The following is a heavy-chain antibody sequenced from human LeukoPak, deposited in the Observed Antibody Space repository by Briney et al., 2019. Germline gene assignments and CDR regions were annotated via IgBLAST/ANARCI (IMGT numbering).Heavy chain of an antibody. J-gene: IGHJ4*02. Sequence: PGGSLRLSRAASGFTFPNAWMNWVRQAPGKGLEWVAAISYDGSNKYYADSVRGRLTISRDNSKNTLYLQMNSLRAEDTAVYYCARAGRADGDYHYFEYWGQGTLVTVSS. V-gene: IGHV3-30-3*01. CDR2: ISYDGSNK. CDR1: GFTFPNAW. CDR3: ARAGRADGDYHYFEY. D-gene: IGHD4-17*01.